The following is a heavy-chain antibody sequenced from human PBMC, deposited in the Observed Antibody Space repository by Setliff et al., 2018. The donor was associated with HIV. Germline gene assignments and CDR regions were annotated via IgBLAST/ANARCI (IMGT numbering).Heavy chain of an antibody. CDR2: IYSSGST. D-gene: IGHD3-16*02. CDR3: ARGRGVYDYVWGSYRYKGAFDI. Sequence: PSETLSLTCTVSGGSTSTSGYYWGWIRQPPGKGREWIGSIYSSGSTYYNPSLKSRVTISVDTSKNQFSLKLSSVTAADTAVYYCARGRGVYDYVWGSYRYKGAFDIWGQGTMVTVSS. J-gene: IGHJ3*02. V-gene: IGHV4-39*07. CDR1: GGSTSTSGYY.